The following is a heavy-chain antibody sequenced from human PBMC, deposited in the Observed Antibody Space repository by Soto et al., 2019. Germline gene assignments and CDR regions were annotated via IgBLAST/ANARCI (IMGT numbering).Heavy chain of an antibody. CDR2: IDPTDSFA. J-gene: IGHJ5*02. Sequence: GESLKISCKGSGYNFTNYWITWVRQMPGKGLEGLGRIDPTDSFATFSPSFRGRVTLSSDKSLSIVHFQLTFLRASHTAMYFCLRLFYYAGSGYYPFDPWGQGTLVTVSS. CDR1: GYNFTNYW. V-gene: IGHV5-10-1*01. CDR3: LRLFYYAGSGYYPFDP. D-gene: IGHD3-22*01.